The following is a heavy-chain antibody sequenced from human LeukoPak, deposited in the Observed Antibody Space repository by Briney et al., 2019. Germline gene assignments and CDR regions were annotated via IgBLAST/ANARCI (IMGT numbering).Heavy chain of an antibody. J-gene: IGHJ3*02. Sequence: SETLSLTCAVYGGSLNGHYWSWIRQPPGKGLEWIGEGSESGGTKFNPSLKSRVTISADTSKNQFSLKLSSVTAADTAVYYCGRSEDAFDIWGQGTMVTVSS. CDR3: GRSEDAFDI. V-gene: IGHV4-34*01. CDR1: GGSLNGHY. CDR2: GSESGGT.